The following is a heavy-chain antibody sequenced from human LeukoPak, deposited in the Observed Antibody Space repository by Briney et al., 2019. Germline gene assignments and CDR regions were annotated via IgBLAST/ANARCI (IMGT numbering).Heavy chain of an antibody. CDR1: GGSFSGYY. D-gene: IGHD6-13*01. Sequence: SETLSLTCAVYGGSFSGYYWSWIRQPPGKGLEWIGEINHSGSTNYNPSLKSRVTISVDTSKNQFSLKLSSVTAADTAAYYCARDRRWGQQLVGQLDYWGQGTLVTVSS. CDR3: ARDRRWGQQLVGQLDY. V-gene: IGHV4-34*01. J-gene: IGHJ4*02. CDR2: INHSGST.